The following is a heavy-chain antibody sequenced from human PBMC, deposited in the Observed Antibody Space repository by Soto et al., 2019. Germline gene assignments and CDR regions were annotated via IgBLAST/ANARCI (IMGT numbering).Heavy chain of an antibody. V-gene: IGHV1-18*01. D-gene: IGHD6-13*01. CDR3: ARDEGSSSWYGYYYYGMDV. CDR1: GYTFTSYG. Sequence: RASVKVSCKASGYTFTSYGISWVRQAPGQGLEWMGWISAYNGNTNYAQKLQGRVTMTTDTSTSTAYMELRSLRSDDTAVYYCARDEGSSSWYGYYYYGMDVWGQGTTVTVSS. CDR2: ISAYNGNT. J-gene: IGHJ6*02.